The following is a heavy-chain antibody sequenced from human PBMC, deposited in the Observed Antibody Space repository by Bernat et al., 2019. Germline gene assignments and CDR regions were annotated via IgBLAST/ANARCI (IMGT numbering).Heavy chain of an antibody. Sequence: QVQLVQSGAEVKKPGASVKVSCKASGYTFTSYDINWVRQATGQGLEWMGWMNPNSGNTGYAQKFQGRVTMTRNTSISTAYMELSSLRSEDTAVYYCAREGSEATMTTDAFDIWGQGTMVTVSS. V-gene: IGHV1-8*01. CDR3: AREGSEATMTTDAFDI. D-gene: IGHD4-17*01. CDR1: GYTFTSYD. J-gene: IGHJ3*02. CDR2: MNPNSGNT.